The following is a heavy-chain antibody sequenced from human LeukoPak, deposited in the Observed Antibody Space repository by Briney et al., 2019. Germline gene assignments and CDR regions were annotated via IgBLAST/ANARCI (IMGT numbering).Heavy chain of an antibody. CDR1: GFTFSSYE. J-gene: IGHJ6*04. CDR2: ITSSGSTI. D-gene: IGHD3-10*02. CDR3: AELGITMIGGV. Sequence: SGGSPRLSCAASGFTFSSYEMKWVRQAPGKGQEWVSSITSSGSTIYYADSVKGPFTISRDNAKNSLYLQMNSLRAEDTAVYYCAELGITMIGGVWGKGTTVTISS. V-gene: IGHV3-48*03.